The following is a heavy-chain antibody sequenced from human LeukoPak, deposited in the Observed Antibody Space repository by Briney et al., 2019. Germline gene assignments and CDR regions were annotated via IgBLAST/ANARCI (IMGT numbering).Heavy chain of an antibody. D-gene: IGHD5-18*01. CDR3: ARDIGDTAMVTNGEA. J-gene: IGHJ5*02. CDR1: GFTVSSSY. Sequence: GGSLRLSCAASGFTVSSSYMSWVRQAPGKGLEWVSLIYSGGDPYYADSVKGRFTISRDSSRNTLYLQMNSLRAEDTAVYYCARDIGDTAMVTNGEAWGQGTLVTVSS. V-gene: IGHV3-53*01. CDR2: IYSGGDP.